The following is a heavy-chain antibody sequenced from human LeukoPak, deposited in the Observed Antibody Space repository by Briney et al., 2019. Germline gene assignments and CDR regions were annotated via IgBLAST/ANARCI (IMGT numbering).Heavy chain of an antibody. J-gene: IGHJ4*02. Sequence: GGSLRLSCAASGFTLSSYAMSWFRQSPGKGLEWVSASSVGGGSTDSADSVTGRCTISRDNAKNTLYLQMNSLRAEDTAVYYCATQPDFWSGYSDDYWGQGTLVTVSS. D-gene: IGHD3-3*01. CDR2: SSVGGGST. V-gene: IGHV3-23*01. CDR1: GFTLSSYA. CDR3: ATQPDFWSGYSDDY.